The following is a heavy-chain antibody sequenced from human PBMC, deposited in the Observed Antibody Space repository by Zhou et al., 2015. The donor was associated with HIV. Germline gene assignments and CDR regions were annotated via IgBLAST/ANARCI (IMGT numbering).Heavy chain of an antibody. Sequence: QVQLVQSGAEVKKPGSSVKVSCKASGGTFSSYAISWVRQAPGQGLEWMGGIIPIFGTANYAQKFQGRVTITADKSTSTAYMELSSLRYEDTAVYYCARDVPSFYFDSSGHQIMAVYWGQGTPVIVSS. V-gene: IGHV1-69*06. CDR2: IIPIFGTA. D-gene: IGHD3-22*01. CDR3: ARDVPSFYFDSSGHQIMAVY. CDR1: GGTFSSYA. J-gene: IGHJ4*02.